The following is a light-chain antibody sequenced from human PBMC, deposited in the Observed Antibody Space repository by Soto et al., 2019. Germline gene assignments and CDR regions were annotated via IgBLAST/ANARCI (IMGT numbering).Light chain of an antibody. CDR1: SRDVGGYNY. Sequence: QSALTQPASVSGSPGQSITISCTGTSRDVGGYNYVSWYQQHPGKAPKLMIYDVSNRPSGVSNRFSGSKSVNTASLTISGRQAEDEADYYCSSYTTISTYVFGTGTKLTVL. V-gene: IGLV2-14*01. J-gene: IGLJ1*01. CDR2: DVS. CDR3: SSYTTISTYV.